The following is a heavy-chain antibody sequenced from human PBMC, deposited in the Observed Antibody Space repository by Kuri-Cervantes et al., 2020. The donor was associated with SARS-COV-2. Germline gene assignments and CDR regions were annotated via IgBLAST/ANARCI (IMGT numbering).Heavy chain of an antibody. D-gene: IGHD3-22*01. J-gene: IGHJ4*02. V-gene: IGHV4-34*01. CDR3: ARDWGPYYQDTNGFLLYFDY. CDR1: GGSISSFY. CDR2: INHSGST. Sequence: SETLSLTCTISGGSISSFYWSWIRQPPGKGLEWIGEINHSGSTNYNPSLKSRVTISVDTSKNQFSLKLSSVTAADTAVYYCARDWGPYYQDTNGFLLYFDYWGQGTLVTVSS.